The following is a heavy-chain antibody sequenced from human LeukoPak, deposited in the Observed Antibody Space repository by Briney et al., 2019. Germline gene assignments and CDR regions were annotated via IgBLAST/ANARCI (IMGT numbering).Heavy chain of an antibody. J-gene: IGHJ4*02. CDR2: ISESGASP. CDR3: AKVGPYCSSTTCYSDY. V-gene: IGHV3-23*01. D-gene: IGHD2-2*01. Sequence: GGSLRLSCAASGFTFSTFAMNWVRQAPGKGLECVSSISESGASPYYADSVKGRFTVSRDNSQNTLYLQMNSLRAEDTAVYYCAKVGPYCSSTTCYSDYWGQGTLVTVSS. CDR1: GFTFSTFA.